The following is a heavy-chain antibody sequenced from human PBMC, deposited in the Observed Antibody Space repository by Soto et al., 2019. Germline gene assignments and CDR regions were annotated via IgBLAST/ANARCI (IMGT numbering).Heavy chain of an antibody. D-gene: IGHD3-3*01. CDR2: IIPIFGTA. J-gene: IGHJ6*02. CDR3: ARSYDFWSGYFSVARVDYYYGMDV. V-gene: IGHV1-69*01. CDR1: GGTFSSYA. Sequence: QVQLVQSVAEVKKPGSSVKVSCKASGGTFSSYAISWVRQAPGQGLEWVGGIIPIFGTANYAQKFQGRVTITADESTSTAYMELSSLRSEDTAVYYCARSYDFWSGYFSVARVDYYYGMDVWGQGTTVTVSS.